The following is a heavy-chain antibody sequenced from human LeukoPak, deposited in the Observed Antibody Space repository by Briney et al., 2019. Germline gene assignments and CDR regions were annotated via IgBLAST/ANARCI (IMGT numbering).Heavy chain of an antibody. J-gene: IGHJ4*02. CDR3: AKHWYSGYDYGYYFDY. Sequence: PGGSLRLSCVASGFTFSSYAMSWFRETPGKGLEWVAGISYSGASTYYADSVKGRFILSRDNSKNTLYLQMNSLRAEDTAVYYCAKHWYSGYDYGYYFDYWGQGTLVTVSS. D-gene: IGHD5-12*01. CDR1: GFTFSSYA. CDR2: ISYSGAST. V-gene: IGHV3-23*01.